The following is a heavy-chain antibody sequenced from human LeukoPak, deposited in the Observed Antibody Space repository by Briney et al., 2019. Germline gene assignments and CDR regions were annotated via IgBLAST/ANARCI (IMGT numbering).Heavy chain of an antibody. Sequence: SVKVSCKASGGTFSSYAISWVRQAPGQGLEWMGRIIPILGIANYAQKFQGRVTITADKPTSTAYMELSSLRSEDTAVYYCARDRYYDSINWFDPWGQGTLVTVSS. D-gene: IGHD3-22*01. CDR1: GGTFSSYA. V-gene: IGHV1-69*04. CDR3: ARDRYYDSINWFDP. J-gene: IGHJ5*02. CDR2: IIPILGIA.